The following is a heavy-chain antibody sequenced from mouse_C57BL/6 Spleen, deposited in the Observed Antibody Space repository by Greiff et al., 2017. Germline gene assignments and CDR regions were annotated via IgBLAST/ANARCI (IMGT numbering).Heavy chain of an antibody. D-gene: IGHD1-1*01. CDR2: IDPSDSYT. Sequence: VQLQQPGAELVRPGTSVKLSCKASGYTFTSYWMHWVKQRPGQGLEWIGVIDPSDSYTNYNQKFKGKATLTVDTSSSTAYMQLSSLTSEDSAVYYCARGYYYGSSYRYAMDYWGQGTSVTVSS. J-gene: IGHJ4*01. V-gene: IGHV1-59*01. CDR3: ARGYYYGSSYRYAMDY. CDR1: GYTFTSYW.